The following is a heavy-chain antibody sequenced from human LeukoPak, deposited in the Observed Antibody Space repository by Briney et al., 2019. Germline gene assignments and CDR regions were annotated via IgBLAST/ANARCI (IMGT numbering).Heavy chain of an antibody. Sequence: QSGGSLRLSCAASGFTFSSYSMNWVRQAPGKGLDWVLYISSSSSTIYYADSVKGRFTISRDNAKNSLYLQMNSLRDEDTAVYYCARDYYDSSGYYDNPDAFEIWGQGTMVTVSS. CDR3: ARDYYDSSGYYDNPDAFEI. CDR2: ISSSSSTI. D-gene: IGHD3-22*01. CDR1: GFTFSSYS. V-gene: IGHV3-48*02. J-gene: IGHJ3*02.